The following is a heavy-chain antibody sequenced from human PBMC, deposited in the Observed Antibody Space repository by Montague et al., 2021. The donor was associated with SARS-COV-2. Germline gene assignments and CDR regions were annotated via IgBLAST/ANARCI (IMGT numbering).Heavy chain of an antibody. CDR2: INHSGSP. CDR1: GGSFSGYY. D-gene: IGHD6-19*01. Sequence: SETLSLTCAVSGGSFSGYYWSWIRQPLGKGLEWIGEINHSGSPNYNPSLKSRVTISVDTSKNQISLKLSSVTAADTAVFYCARGARLWLLRPPHYYSFDYWGQGTLVTVSS. CDR3: ARGARLWLLRPPHYYSFDY. V-gene: IGHV4-34*01. J-gene: IGHJ4*02.